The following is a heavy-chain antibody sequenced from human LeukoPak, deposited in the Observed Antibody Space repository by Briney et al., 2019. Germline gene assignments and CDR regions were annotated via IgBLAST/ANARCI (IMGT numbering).Heavy chain of an antibody. D-gene: IGHD3-3*01. CDR3: ARKGVVNADAFDI. CDR1: GYSISSAYY. J-gene: IGHJ3*02. CDR2: IYNSGST. Sequence: PSETLSLTCAVSGYSISSAYYWGWIRQPPGKGLEWIGSIYNSGSTYYNPSLKSRVTISIDTSKNEFSLKLSSVTAADTAVYYCARKGVVNADAFDIWGQGTMVTVSS. V-gene: IGHV4-38-2*01.